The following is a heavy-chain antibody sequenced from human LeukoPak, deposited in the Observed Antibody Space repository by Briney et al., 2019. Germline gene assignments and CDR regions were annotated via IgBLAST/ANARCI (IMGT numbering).Heavy chain of an antibody. CDR2: SNI. V-gene: IGHV3-48*03. CDR3: ARDRGSSSWYAPVSIDY. Sequence: SNISYADSVKGRLTIYRENAKKSLYLQTNSLRAEDTAVYYCARDRGSSSWYAPVSIDYWGQGTLVTVSS. D-gene: IGHD6-13*01. J-gene: IGHJ4*02.